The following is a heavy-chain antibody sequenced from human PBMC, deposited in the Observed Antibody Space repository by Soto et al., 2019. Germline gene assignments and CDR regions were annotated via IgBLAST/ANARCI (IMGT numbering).Heavy chain of an antibody. Sequence: GGSLRLSCAASGFTVSSNYMSWFRQAPGKGLEWVSAISDSGGSTYYADSVAGRFTISRDNSRHTLYLQMNSLRAEDTAIYYCAKALGRDFSDFDSWGQGTQVTVSS. D-gene: IGHD3-10*01. CDR1: GFTVSSNY. J-gene: IGHJ4*02. CDR2: ISDSGGST. CDR3: AKALGRDFSDFDS. V-gene: IGHV3-23*01.